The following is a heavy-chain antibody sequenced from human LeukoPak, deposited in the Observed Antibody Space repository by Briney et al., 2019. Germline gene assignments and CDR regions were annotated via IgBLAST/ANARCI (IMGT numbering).Heavy chain of an antibody. CDR3: ARSVADKPCYFDY. D-gene: IGHD6-19*01. J-gene: IGHJ4*02. V-gene: IGHV4-30-2*01. Sequence: SETLSLTCTVSGGSISSGGYYWSWIRQPPGKGLEWIGYIYHSGSTYYNPSLKSRVTISVDRSKNQFSLKLSSVTAADTAVYYCARSVADKPCYFDYWGQGTLVTVSS. CDR2: IYHSGST. CDR1: GGSISSGGYY.